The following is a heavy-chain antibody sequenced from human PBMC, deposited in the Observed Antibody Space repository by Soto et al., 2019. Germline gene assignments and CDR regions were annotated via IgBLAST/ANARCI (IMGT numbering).Heavy chain of an antibody. CDR3: ARVLLGFGGGDAFDI. Sequence: PSETLSLTCAVSGGSISSGGYPWSWIRQPPGKGLEWIGYIYHSGSTYYNPSLKSRVTISVDRSKNQFSLKLSSVTAADTAVYYCARVLLGFGGGDAFDIWGQGTMVTVSS. CDR1: GGSISSGGYP. V-gene: IGHV4-30-2*01. J-gene: IGHJ3*02. D-gene: IGHD2-21*01. CDR2: IYHSGST.